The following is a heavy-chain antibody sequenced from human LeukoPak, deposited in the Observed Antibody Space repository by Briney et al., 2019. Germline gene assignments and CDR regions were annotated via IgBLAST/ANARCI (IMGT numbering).Heavy chain of an antibody. Sequence: PSETLSLTCTVSGGSISSYYWSWIRQPPGKGLEWIGYIYYSGSTNYNPSLKSRVTISVDTSKNQFSLKLSSVTAADTAIYYCARHPVVPAVFGFWGQGTLVTVSS. CDR2: IYYSGST. CDR3: ARHPVVPAVFGF. D-gene: IGHD2-2*01. CDR1: GGSISSYY. J-gene: IGHJ4*02. V-gene: IGHV4-59*08.